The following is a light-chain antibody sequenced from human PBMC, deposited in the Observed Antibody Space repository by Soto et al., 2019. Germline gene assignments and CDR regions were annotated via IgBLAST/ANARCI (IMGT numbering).Light chain of an antibody. CDR2: DVG. J-gene: IGLJ1*01. CDR1: SSDIGGYNF. Sequence: QSVLTQPASVSGSPGQSITIACTGTSSDIGGYNFVSWYQQHPGKAPKLLIYDVGNRTSGVSNRFSGSKSGNTASLTISGLQAEDEADYYCNSYRTVSTYVFGTGTKVTVL. V-gene: IGLV2-14*01. CDR3: NSYRTVSTYV.